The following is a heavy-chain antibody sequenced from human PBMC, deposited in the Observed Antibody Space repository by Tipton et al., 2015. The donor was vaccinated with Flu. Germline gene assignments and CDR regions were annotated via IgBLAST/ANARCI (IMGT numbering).Heavy chain of an antibody. V-gene: IGHV4-30-2*01. Sequence: QLVQSGGGLVQPGRSLRLSCAASGFSFDDYAMHWVRQAPGRGLEWIGNIHTSAGTYYNPSLKSRVTISVDRSKNQFSLRLASVTAADTAVYFCARRDFSNYVSEPKNWFDSWGQGTLVTVSS. D-gene: IGHD4-11*01. CDR3: ARRDFSNYVSEPKNWFDS. CDR1: GFSFDDYA. J-gene: IGHJ5*01. CDR2: IHTSAGT.